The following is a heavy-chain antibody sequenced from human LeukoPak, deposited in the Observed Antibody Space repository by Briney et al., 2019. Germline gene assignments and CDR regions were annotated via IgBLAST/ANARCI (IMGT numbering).Heavy chain of an antibody. Sequence: GGSLRLSCAASEFTVSSNYMSWVRQAPGKGLEWVSVIYSGGSTYYADSVKGRFTISRDNSKNTLYLQMNSLRAEDTAVYYCARENYYYDSSGYYYIYYIDVRGKGTTVTVS. CDR3: ARENYYYDSSGYYYIYYIDV. J-gene: IGHJ6*03. CDR2: IYSGGST. D-gene: IGHD3-22*01. CDR1: EFTVSSNY. V-gene: IGHV3-53*01.